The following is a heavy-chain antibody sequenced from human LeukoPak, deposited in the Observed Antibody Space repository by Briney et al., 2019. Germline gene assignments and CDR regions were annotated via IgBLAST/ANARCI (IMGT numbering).Heavy chain of an antibody. V-gene: IGHV3-23*01. J-gene: IGHJ4*02. D-gene: IGHD3-10*01. CDR2: INADDFSP. Sequence: GGSLTLSCAASGFTFSTYAMVWVRQAPGKGLEWVSGINADDFSPYYADSVRGRLTVYRDISKHTLYLKMHTLRDEDPAVYHCAKNHGAASYPRVNDFWGQGTLVSVSS. CDR3: AKNHGAASYPRVNDF. CDR1: GFTFSTYA.